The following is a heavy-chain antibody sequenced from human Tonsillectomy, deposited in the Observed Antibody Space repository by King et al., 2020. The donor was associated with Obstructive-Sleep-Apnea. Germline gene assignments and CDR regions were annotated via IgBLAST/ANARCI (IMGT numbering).Heavy chain of an antibody. CDR1: GFTFRSYD. Sequence: VQLVESGGGLVQPGGSLRLSCAASGFTFRSYDIHWVRQATGKGLEWVSGLGIAGDTYYSGSVKGRFTISRENAKTSLYLQMNSLGAGATAVYYCARGDSLDAFDIWGQGTMVTVSS. V-gene: IGHV3-13*04. CDR2: LGIAGDT. J-gene: IGHJ3*02. CDR3: ARGDSLDAFDI.